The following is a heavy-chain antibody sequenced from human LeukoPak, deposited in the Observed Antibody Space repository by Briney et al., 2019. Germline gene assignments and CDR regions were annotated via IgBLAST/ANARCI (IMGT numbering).Heavy chain of an antibody. V-gene: IGHV5-51*01. CDR1: GYSFTTYW. CDR3: ARIVGGYYTITSLLDY. J-gene: IGHJ4*02. CDR2: IYPGDSDA. D-gene: IGHD3-22*01. Sequence: GESLKISGKGSGYSFTTYWIVWVREMPGKGLVWMGVIYPGDSDARYSPSFQGQVTISADKSISTAYLQWSSLKASDTAMYYCARIVGGYYTITSLLDYWGQGTLVTVSS.